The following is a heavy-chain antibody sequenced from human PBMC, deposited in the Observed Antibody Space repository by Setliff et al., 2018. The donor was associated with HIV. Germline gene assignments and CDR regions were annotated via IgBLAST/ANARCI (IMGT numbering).Heavy chain of an antibody. J-gene: IGHJ5*02. Sequence: ASETLSLTCTVSGDSISSGNHYWGWIRQPPGKGLEWIGSIYHSENTFQNPSFTTRVTISVDTSKNQFSLKLNSVTAADTAVYYCARVGYGDYAENWVDPWGQGTLVTVSS. CDR1: GDSISSGNHY. CDR3: ARVGYGDYAENWVDP. V-gene: IGHV4-39*07. D-gene: IGHD4-17*01. CDR2: IYHSENT.